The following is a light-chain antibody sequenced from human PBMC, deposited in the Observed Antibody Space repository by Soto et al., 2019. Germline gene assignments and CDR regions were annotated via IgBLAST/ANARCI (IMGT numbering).Light chain of an antibody. CDR3: QSYESSRINVV. CDR2: GNS. J-gene: IGLJ2*01. Sequence: QSVLTQPPSVSGAPGQRVTISCTGSSSNIGAGYDVHWYQQLPGTAPKLLLYGNSNRPSGFPVRFSGSTSGSSASLVITGLRGEDEADYHCQSYESSRINVVFGGGTKVTVL. V-gene: IGLV1-40*01. CDR1: SSNIGAGYD.